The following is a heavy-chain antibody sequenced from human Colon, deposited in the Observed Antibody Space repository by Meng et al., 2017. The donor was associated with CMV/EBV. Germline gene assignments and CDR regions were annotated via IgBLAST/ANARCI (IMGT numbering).Heavy chain of an antibody. V-gene: IGHV3-74*03. J-gene: IGHJ4*02. D-gene: IGHD3-16*01. CDR3: AGGGSGHIDY. CDR2: IKPDGSDT. CDR1: GLTFSSNW. Sequence: LSCEASGLTFSSNWMHWVRQAPGKGLVWVLRIKPDGSDTTYADSVQGRFTISRDNAKNTLYLQMNSLRVEDTAVYYCAGGGSGHIDYWGQGTLVTSPQ.